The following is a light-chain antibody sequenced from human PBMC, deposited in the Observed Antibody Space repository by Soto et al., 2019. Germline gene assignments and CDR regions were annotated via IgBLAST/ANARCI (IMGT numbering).Light chain of an antibody. CDR2: DVI. CDR3: SSYSSSSTLVV. CDR1: SSDIGGYNY. Sequence: QSVLTQPASVSGSPGQSITISCTGTSSDIGGYNYVSWFQLHPAKAPKLMIYDVINRPLGVSNRFSGSKSGNTASLTISGLQADDEADYYCSSYSSSSTLVVFGGGTKLTVL. J-gene: IGLJ2*01. V-gene: IGLV2-14*01.